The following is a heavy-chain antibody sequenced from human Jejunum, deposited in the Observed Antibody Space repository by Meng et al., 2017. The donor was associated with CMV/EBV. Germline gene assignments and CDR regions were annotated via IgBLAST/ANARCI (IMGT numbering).Heavy chain of an antibody. CDR3: ARGDSSGTSYFDY. V-gene: IGHV3-23*03. CDR1: GVSFANYA. J-gene: IGHJ4*02. CDR2: AYGGGVTT. D-gene: IGHD3-22*01. Sequence: SGVSFANYAMAWVRQAPGKGLEWVSIAYGGGVTTYSADFVKGRFTISRDNSMNTVFLQMNSLRTDDTAVYYCARGDSSGTSYFDYWGQGTLGTVSS.